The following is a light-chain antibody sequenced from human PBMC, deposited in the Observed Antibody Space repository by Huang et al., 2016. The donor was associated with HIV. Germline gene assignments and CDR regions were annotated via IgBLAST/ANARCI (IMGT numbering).Light chain of an antibody. Sequence: MTQSPPSLSASIGDRVTLTCRASRDIRTFLAWYQQKPGRPPRLLSYAASVLHSGVPSRFSGGGSGTNFTLTISSLQPEDVANYYCQKYDSAPRTFGQGTKVEL. V-gene: IGKV1-27*01. CDR1: RDIRTF. CDR2: AAS. J-gene: IGKJ1*01. CDR3: QKYDSAPRT.